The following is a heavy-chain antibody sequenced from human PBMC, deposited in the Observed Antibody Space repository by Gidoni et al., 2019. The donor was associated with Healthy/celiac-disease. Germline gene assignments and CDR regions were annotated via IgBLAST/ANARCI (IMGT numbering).Heavy chain of an antibody. J-gene: IGHJ4*02. CDR3: ARLLLYSYVDY. CDR2: IYDSGST. D-gene: IGHD5-18*01. CDR1: GGSISSSSYY. V-gene: IGHV4-39*01. Sequence: QLQLQESGPGLVKPSETLSLTCTVSGGSISSSSYYWGWSRQPPGKGLEWIGSIYDSGSTYYHPSLKSRVTISVDTSKNQFSLKLSSVTAADTAVYYCARLLLYSYVDYWGQGTLVTVSS.